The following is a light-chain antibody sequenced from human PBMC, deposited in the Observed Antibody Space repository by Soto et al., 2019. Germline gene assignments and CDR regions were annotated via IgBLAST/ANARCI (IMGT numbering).Light chain of an antibody. J-gene: IGKJ4*01. CDR2: DAS. CDR3: QQRSSWPLT. CDR1: QSVRSY. V-gene: IGKV3-11*01. Sequence: EIVLTQSPATLSLSPGERATLSCRAGQSVRSYLAWYQQKPGQSPRLLIYDASNRATGIPARFSGSGSGTDFTLTITSLETEDSAVYYCQQRSSWPLTFGGGTKVEIK.